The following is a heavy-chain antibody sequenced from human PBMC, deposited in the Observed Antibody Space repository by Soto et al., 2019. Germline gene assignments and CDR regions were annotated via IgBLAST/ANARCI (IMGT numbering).Heavy chain of an antibody. J-gene: IGHJ6*02. D-gene: IGHD2-2*01. CDR3: ARADIVVVPACTYYYYYGMDV. Sequence: KPSETLSLTCTVSGGSISSGGYYWSWIRQHPGKGLEWIGYIYYSGSTYYNPSLKSRVTISVDTSKNQFALKLSSVTAADTAVYYCARADIVVVPACTYYYYYGMDVWGQGTTVTVSS. CDR2: IYYSGST. V-gene: IGHV4-31*03. CDR1: GGSISSGGYY.